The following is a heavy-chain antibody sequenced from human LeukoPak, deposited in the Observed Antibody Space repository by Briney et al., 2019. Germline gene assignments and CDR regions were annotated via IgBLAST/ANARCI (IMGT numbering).Heavy chain of an antibody. CDR1: GFTFSSYW. D-gene: IGHD4-23*01. CDR2: INEDESTT. CDR3: ARGNGVPHYYYYGMDV. V-gene: IGHV3-74*01. J-gene: IGHJ6*02. Sequence: SGGSLRLSCAASGFTFSSYWMHWVRHAPGKGLVWVSRINEDESTTNYAGSVKGRFTISRDNAKNTLYLQMNDLRAEDTAVYSCARGNGVPHYYYYGMDVWGQGTTVTVSS.